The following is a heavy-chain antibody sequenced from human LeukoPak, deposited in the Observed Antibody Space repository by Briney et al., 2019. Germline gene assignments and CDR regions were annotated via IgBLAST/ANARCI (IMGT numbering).Heavy chain of an antibody. D-gene: IGHD2-8*02. J-gene: IGHJ4*02. CDR3: ATYRQVLLPFES. CDR1: GFTFSSYE. V-gene: IGHV3-23*01. Sequence: PGGSLRLSCAVSGFTFSSYEMNWVRQPPGKGLEWVSSIFPSGGEIHYADSVRGRFTISRDNSKSTLSLQMNSLRAEDTAIYYCATYRQVLLPFESWGQGTLGTVSS. CDR2: IFPSGGEI.